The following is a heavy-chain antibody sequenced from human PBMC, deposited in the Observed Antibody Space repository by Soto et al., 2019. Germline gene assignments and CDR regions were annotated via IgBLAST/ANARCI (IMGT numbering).Heavy chain of an antibody. D-gene: IGHD3-9*01. CDR2: IFVDSTTI. J-gene: IGHJ4*02. CDR3: VRDRDWASDY. V-gene: IGHV3-48*04. Sequence: GGSLRLSCVASGFSFSSYSLVWVRQAPGKGLEWVSYIFVDSTTIYYADSVKGRFTVSRDNAQNSLFLVINSLSAEDTAVYYSVRDRDWASDYWGQGTLVTGSS. CDR1: GFSFSSYS.